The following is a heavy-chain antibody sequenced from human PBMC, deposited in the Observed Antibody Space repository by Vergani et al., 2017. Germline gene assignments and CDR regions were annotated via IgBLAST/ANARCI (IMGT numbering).Heavy chain of an antibody. Sequence: QVHLVESGGGVVQPGRSLTLSCVASGFSFRGHGMHWVRQAPGKGLEWVAMISYDGDRRDYGDFAKGRFTISRDSSKTVYLQMNSLRVEDTAMYFCAKDLSYITAWPHFDSLGQGTLVTVSS. CDR2: ISYDGDRR. CDR1: GFSFRGHG. CDR3: AKDLSYITAWPHFDS. J-gene: IGHJ4*02. D-gene: IGHD3-10*01. V-gene: IGHV3-30*18.